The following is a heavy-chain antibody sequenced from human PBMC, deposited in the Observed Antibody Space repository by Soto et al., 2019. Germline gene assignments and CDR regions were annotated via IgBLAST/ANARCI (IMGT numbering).Heavy chain of an antibody. J-gene: IGHJ5*02. CDR1: GGSISSSYW. CDR2: IYHSGNT. D-gene: IGHD3-10*01. V-gene: IGHV4-4*02. Sequence: SETLSLTCAVSGGSISSSYWWSWVRQPPGKGLEWIGEIYHSGNTNYNPSLKSRVTISVDKSKNQFSLKLSSVTVADTAVYYCARHGSGSYYNNWFDPWGQGTLVPVSS. CDR3: ARHGSGSYYNNWFDP.